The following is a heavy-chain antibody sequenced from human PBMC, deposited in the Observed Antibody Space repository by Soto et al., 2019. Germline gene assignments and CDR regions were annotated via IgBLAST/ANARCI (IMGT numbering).Heavy chain of an antibody. CDR1: GGSFSSYY. J-gene: IGHJ4*02. V-gene: IGHV4-34*01. D-gene: IGHD7-27*01. Sequence: QVQLQQWGAGLLKPSETLSLTCAVYGGSFSSYYWSWIRQPPGKGLEWIGESNHRGSTNYNPSLNSRVTTSVDTSKNKFSLNLSSVTAEDRAVYYCARVDNWGTIDFWGQGTLVTVSS. CDR2: SNHRGST. CDR3: ARVDNWGTIDF.